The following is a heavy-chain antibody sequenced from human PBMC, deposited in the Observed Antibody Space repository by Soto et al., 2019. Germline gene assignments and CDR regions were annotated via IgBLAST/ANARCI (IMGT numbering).Heavy chain of an antibody. CDR3: VRGWLAAGGLDY. D-gene: IGHD6-13*01. CDR1: GDSVSSNSVV. V-gene: IGHV6-1*01. J-gene: IGHJ4*02. Sequence: SQTLSLTCAISGDSVSSNSVVWNWIRQSPSRGLEWLGRTYYRSKWYYEYAESVKSRIAINPDTSKNQFSLQLNSVTPEDTAVYYCVRGWLAAGGLDYWGQGTLVTVSS. CDR2: TYYRSKWYY.